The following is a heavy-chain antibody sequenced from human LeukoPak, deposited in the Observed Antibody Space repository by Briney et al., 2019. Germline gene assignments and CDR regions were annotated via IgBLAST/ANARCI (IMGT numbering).Heavy chain of an antibody. CDR3: ARESGYGGNSLFDY. CDR2: IYYSGST. Sequence: SETLSLTCTVSGGSIRSYYWSWIRQPPGKGLEWIGYIYYSGSTYYNPSLKSRVTISVGTSKNQFSLKLSSVTAADTAVYYCARESGYGGNSLFDYWGQGTLVTVSS. V-gene: IGHV4-59*12. J-gene: IGHJ4*02. D-gene: IGHD4-23*01. CDR1: GGSIRSYY.